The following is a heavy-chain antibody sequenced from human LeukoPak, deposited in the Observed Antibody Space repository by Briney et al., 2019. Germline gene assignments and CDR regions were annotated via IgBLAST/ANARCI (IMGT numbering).Heavy chain of an antibody. CDR1: GYTFTSYG. Sequence: GASVKVSCKASGYTFTSYGISWVRQAPGQGLEWMGWISAYNGNTNYAQKLQGRVTMTTDTSTSTAYMELRSLRSDDTAVYYCASTIVEPAASDAFDIWGQGTMVTVSS. CDR3: ASTIVEPAASDAFDI. V-gene: IGHV1-18*01. J-gene: IGHJ3*02. D-gene: IGHD2-2*01. CDR2: ISAYNGNT.